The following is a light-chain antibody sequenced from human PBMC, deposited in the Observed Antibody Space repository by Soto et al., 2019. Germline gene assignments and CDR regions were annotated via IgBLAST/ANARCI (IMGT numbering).Light chain of an antibody. CDR3: AAWDDSLNGHVV. Sequence: QAVVTQPPSASGTPGQRVTISCSGSSSNIGSNTVNWYQQLPGTAPKLLIYSNNQRPSGVPDRFSGSKSGTSASLAISGLQSEDEAYYYCAAWDDSLNGHVVFGGGTKVTVL. CDR2: SNN. J-gene: IGLJ2*01. CDR1: SSNIGSNT. V-gene: IGLV1-44*01.